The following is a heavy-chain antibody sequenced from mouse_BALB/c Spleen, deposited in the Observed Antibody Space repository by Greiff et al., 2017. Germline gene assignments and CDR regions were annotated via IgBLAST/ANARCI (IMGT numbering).Heavy chain of an antibody. CDR1: GFTFSSYA. D-gene: IGHD2-14*01. CDR3: ARGAYYRYDDYFDY. J-gene: IGHJ2*01. Sequence: EVQLVESGGGLVKPGGSLKLSCAASGFTFSSYAMSWVRQTPEKRLEWVASISSGGSTYYPDSVKGRFTISRDNARNILYLQMSSLRSEDTAMYYCARGAYYRYDDYFDYWGQGTTLTVSS. CDR2: ISSGGST. V-gene: IGHV5-6-5*01.